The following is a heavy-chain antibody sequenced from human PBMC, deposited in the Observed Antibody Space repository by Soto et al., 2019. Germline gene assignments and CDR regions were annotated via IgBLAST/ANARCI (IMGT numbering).Heavy chain of an antibody. CDR2: ISSGSSYI. V-gene: IGHV3-21*01. D-gene: IGHD2-2*01. J-gene: IGHJ4*02. CDR1: GFTFSTYT. Sequence: PGGSLRLSCAASGFTFSTYTLNWVRQAPGKGLEWVSSISSGSSYIYYAGSVKGRFTISRDNAKNSLYLQMNSLRAEDTAVYYWARRVYHLEYWGQGPLVTGSS. CDR3: ARRVYHLEY.